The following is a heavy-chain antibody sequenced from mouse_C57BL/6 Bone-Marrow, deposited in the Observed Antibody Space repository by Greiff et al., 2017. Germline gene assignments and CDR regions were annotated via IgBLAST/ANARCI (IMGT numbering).Heavy chain of an antibody. Sequence: VKLMESGAELVKPGASVKVSCKASGYTFTSYWMHWVKQRPGQGLEWIGRIHPSDSDTNYNQKFKGKATLTVDKSSSTAYMQLSSLTSEDSAVYYCAIEGWSPYYSNYEGYWGQGTTLTVSS. J-gene: IGHJ2*01. CDR3: AIEGWSPYYSNYEGY. CDR1: GYTFTSYW. D-gene: IGHD2-5*01. CDR2: IHPSDSDT. V-gene: IGHV1-74*01.